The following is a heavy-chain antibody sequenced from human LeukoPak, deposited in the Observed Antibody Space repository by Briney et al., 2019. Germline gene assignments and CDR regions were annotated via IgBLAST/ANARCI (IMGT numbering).Heavy chain of an antibody. V-gene: IGHV3-74*01. Sequence: QPGGSLRLSCAASGNYWMHWVRQVPGKGLVWVSHINSDGSWTSYADSVKGRFTISKDNAKNTVYLQMNSLRAEDTAVYYCARVVYSNGWYIDYWGQGTLVTVSS. CDR1: GNYW. CDR3: ARVVYSNGWYIDY. D-gene: IGHD6-19*01. J-gene: IGHJ4*02. CDR2: INSDGSWT.